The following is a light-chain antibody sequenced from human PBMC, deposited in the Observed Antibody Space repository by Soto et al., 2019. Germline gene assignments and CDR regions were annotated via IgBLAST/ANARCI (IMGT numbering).Light chain of an antibody. CDR2: DVT. J-gene: IGLJ3*02. CDR1: SSDFSVYNY. CDR3: ASHTFYNTWV. V-gene: IGLV2-14*03. Sequence: QSALTQPASVSGSPGQSITISCTGTSSDFSVYNYVSWFQQHPRKAPKLMIYDVTNRPSGVSNRFSGSKSGNTASLTISGLQAEDEGDYYCASHTFYNTWVFGGGTKLTVL.